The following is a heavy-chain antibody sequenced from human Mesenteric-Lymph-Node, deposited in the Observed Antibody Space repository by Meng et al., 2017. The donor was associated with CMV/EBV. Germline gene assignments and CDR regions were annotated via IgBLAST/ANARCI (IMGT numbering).Heavy chain of an antibody. Sequence: QVQLVQSRAEVGKPGASVMVSCKASGYTLTDFYIHWGRQAPGQGLEWMGRINPNSGVSNSAHNFQGRVTMTRDTSISTAYMELGRLTSDDTAVYYCARDNVNPEGFDPWGQGTLVTVSS. V-gene: IGHV1-2*06. CDR1: GYTLTDFY. J-gene: IGHJ5*02. CDR3: ARDNVNPEGFDP. CDR2: INPNSGVS. D-gene: IGHD2/OR15-2a*01.